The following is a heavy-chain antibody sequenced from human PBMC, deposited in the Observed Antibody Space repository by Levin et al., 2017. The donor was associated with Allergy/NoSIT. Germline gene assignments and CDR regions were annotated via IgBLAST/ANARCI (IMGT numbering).Heavy chain of an antibody. CDR2: ISYDGSNK. D-gene: IGHD3-22*01. V-gene: IGHV3-30*18. Sequence: PGGSLRLSCAASGFTFSAYDMHWVRQSPGKGLEWVAVISYDGSNKYYADSVKGRFTISRDNFENTLYLQVNSLRAEDTAVFFCAKAGHYYDSSGYYHTFDSWGQGTLVTVSS. J-gene: IGHJ4*02. CDR1: GFTFSAYD. CDR3: AKAGHYYDSSGYYHTFDS.